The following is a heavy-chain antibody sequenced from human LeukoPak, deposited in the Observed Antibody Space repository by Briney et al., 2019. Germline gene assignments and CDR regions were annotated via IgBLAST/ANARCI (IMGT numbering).Heavy chain of an antibody. CDR3: ARAYDFWSGPFDY. D-gene: IGHD3-3*01. J-gene: IGHJ4*02. Sequence: PGGSLRLSCAASGFTFSSYWMSWVRQAPGKGLEWVANIKQDGSEKYYVDSVKGRFTISRDTAKNSLYLQMNSLRAEDTAVYYCARAYDFWSGPFDYWGQGTLVTVSS. CDR2: IKQDGSEK. CDR1: GFTFSSYW. V-gene: IGHV3-7*01.